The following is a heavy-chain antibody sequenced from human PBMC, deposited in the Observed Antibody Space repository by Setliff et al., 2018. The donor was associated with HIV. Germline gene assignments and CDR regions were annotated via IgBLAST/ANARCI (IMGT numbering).Heavy chain of an antibody. CDR3: ARQRAGPDY. V-gene: IGHV4-39*01. CDR2: IYYSGST. Sequence: KSSETLSLTCTVSGGSISSSSYYWGWIRQPPGKGLEWIGSIYYSGSTYYNPSLKSRVTIPVDTSKNQFSLKLSSVTAADTAVYYCARQRAGPDYWGQGTLVTVSS. J-gene: IGHJ4*02. CDR1: GGSISSSSYY.